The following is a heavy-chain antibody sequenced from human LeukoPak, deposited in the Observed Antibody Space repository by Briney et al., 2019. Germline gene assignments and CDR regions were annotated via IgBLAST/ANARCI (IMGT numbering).Heavy chain of an antibody. CDR1: GLIFTSYA. V-gene: IGHV3-23*01. D-gene: IGHD3-16*02. CDR2: ISQSGGNT. Sequence: GGSLKLSCAASGLIFTSYAMSWVRQAPGKGLEWVSIISQSGGNTYYADSVKGRFTISRDNSKHTMYLQMSSLRAEDTAVYYCARSTYDYVWGSYRSWGQGTLVTVSS. CDR3: ARSTYDYVWGSYRS. J-gene: IGHJ4*02.